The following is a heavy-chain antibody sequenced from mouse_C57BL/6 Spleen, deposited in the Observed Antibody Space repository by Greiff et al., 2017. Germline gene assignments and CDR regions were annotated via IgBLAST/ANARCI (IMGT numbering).Heavy chain of an antibody. CDR2: IDPSDSYT. D-gene: IGHD1-1*01. CDR1: GYTFTSYW. V-gene: IGHV1-69*01. Sequence: QVQLQQSGAELVMPGASVKLSCKASGYTFTSYWMHWVKQRPGQGLEWIGEIDPSDSYTNYNQKFKGKSTLTVDKSSSTAYMQLSSLTSEDSAVYYCARSLYGSSPWFAYWGQGTLVTVSA. CDR3: ARSLYGSSPWFAY. J-gene: IGHJ3*01.